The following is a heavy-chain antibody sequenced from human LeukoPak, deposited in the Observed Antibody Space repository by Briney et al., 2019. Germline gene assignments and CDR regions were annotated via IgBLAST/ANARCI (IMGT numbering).Heavy chain of an antibody. D-gene: IGHD5-12*01. Sequence: ASVTVSCKASGYTFTGYYMHWVRQAPGQGLEWMGWINPNSGGTNYAQKFQGRVTMTRDTSISTAYMELSRLRSDDTAVYYCARSLRGYSGYAYFDYWGQGTLVTVSS. CDR2: INPNSGGT. J-gene: IGHJ4*02. V-gene: IGHV1-2*02. CDR3: ARSLRGYSGYAYFDY. CDR1: GYTFTGYY.